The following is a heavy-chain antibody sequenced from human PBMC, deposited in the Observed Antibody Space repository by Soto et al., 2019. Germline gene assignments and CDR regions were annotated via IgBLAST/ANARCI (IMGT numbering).Heavy chain of an antibody. Sequence: AAVKVSCKASGYTFTDSYIHWVRQAPGQGLEWMGWINPNSGGTNYAQRFQDRVTMTRDTSISTVYMDLRRLRSDDTAAYYCARAVSSLLYFFDYWGQGTLVTVSS. V-gene: IGHV1-2*02. CDR1: GYTFTDSY. J-gene: IGHJ4*02. CDR2: INPNSGGT. CDR3: ARAVSSLLYFFDY.